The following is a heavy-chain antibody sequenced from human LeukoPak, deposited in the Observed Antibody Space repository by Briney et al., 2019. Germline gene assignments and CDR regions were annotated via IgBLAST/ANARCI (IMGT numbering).Heavy chain of an antibody. Sequence: ASVTVSCTASGFTFITYGFGWVRQAPGQGLEWMGWISAYDGDTKYAQNFQGRVTMTTDTSTSTAYMELRSLRSDDTALYYCARAGRDYGTSHYYYYYMDVWGKGTTVTVSS. CDR1: GFTFITYG. D-gene: IGHD4-17*01. CDR2: ISAYDGDT. V-gene: IGHV1-18*01. CDR3: ARAGRDYGTSHYYYYYMDV. J-gene: IGHJ6*03.